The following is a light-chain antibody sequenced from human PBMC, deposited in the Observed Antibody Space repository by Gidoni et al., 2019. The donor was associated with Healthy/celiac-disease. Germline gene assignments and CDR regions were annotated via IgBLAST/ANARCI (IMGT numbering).Light chain of an antibody. Sequence: DIQMTQSPSSLSASVGDRVTITCLASQSISSYLNWYQQKPGKAPKLLIYAASSLQSGVPSRFSGSGSGTDFTLTISSLQPEDFATYYCQQSYSTPPTLGGGTKVEIK. CDR1: QSISSY. V-gene: IGKV1-39*01. CDR3: QQSYSTPPT. J-gene: IGKJ4*01. CDR2: AAS.